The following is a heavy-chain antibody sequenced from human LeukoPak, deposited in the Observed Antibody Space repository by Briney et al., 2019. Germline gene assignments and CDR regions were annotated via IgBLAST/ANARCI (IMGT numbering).Heavy chain of an antibody. CDR3: AREGTYDSSGPIDY. CDR2: ISAYNGNT. V-gene: IGHV1-18*01. Sequence: GASVKVSCKASGYTFTSYGISWVRQAPGQGLEWMGWISAYNGNTNYAQKLQGRVTMTTDTSTSTACMELRSLRSDDTAVYYCAREGTYDSSGPIDYWGQGTLVTVSS. D-gene: IGHD3-22*01. CDR1: GYTFTSYG. J-gene: IGHJ4*02.